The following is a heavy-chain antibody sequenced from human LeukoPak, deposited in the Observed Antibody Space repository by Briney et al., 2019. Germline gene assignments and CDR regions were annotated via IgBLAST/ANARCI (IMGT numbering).Heavy chain of an antibody. CDR3: AKRSGYSPIPAFDI. CDR1: GFTFTTFW. J-gene: IGHJ3*02. D-gene: IGHD5-18*01. Sequence: GGSLRLSCAASGFTFTTFWMSWVRQAPGKGLEWVSAISGSGGSTYYADSVKGRFTISRDNSKNTLYLQMNSLRAEDTAVYYCAKRSGYSPIPAFDIWGQGTMVTVSS. V-gene: IGHV3-23*01. CDR2: ISGSGGST.